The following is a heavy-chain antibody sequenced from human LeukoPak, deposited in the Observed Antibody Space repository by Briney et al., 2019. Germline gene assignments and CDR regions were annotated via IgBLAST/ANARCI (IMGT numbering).Heavy chain of an antibody. J-gene: IGHJ4*02. V-gene: IGHV1-18*01. CDR2: ISAYNGNT. CDR3: ARSSGIVVVATFDY. Sequence: ASVKVSCKASGYTFTSYDINWVRQAPGQGLEWMGWISAYNGNTNYAQKLQGRVTMTTDTSTSTAYMELRSLRSDDTAVYYCARSSGIVVVATFDYWGQGTLVTVSS. D-gene: IGHD3-22*01. CDR1: GYTFTSYD.